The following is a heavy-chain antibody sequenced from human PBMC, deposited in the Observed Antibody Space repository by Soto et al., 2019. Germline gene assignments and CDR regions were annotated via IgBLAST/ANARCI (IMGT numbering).Heavy chain of an antibody. CDR3: AADGYCSGGSCYGTDY. V-gene: IGHV1-58*02. Sequence: SVKVSCKASGFTFTSSAMQWVRQARGQRLEWIGWIVVGSGNTNYAQKFQERVTITRDMSTSTAYMELSSLRSEDTAVYYCAADGYCSGGSCYGTDYWGQGTLVTVSS. J-gene: IGHJ4*02. CDR2: IVVGSGNT. CDR1: GFTFTSSA. D-gene: IGHD2-15*01.